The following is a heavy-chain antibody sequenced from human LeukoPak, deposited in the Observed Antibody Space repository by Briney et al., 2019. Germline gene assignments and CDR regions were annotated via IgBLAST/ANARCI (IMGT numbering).Heavy chain of an antibody. Sequence: SVKVSCKASGGTFSSYAISWLRQAPEQGLEWMGGIIPIFGTANCAQKFQGRVTITADESTSTAYMELSSLRSEDTAVYYCAREGHVDTVFDIWGQGTMVTVSS. D-gene: IGHD5-18*01. CDR2: IIPIFGTA. J-gene: IGHJ3*02. CDR3: AREGHVDTVFDI. V-gene: IGHV1-69*13. CDR1: GGTFSSYA.